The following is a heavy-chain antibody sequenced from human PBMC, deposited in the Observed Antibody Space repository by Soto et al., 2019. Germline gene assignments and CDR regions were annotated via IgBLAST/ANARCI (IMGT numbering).Heavy chain of an antibody. J-gene: IGHJ4*02. CDR3: ARDQGIAVALDY. D-gene: IGHD6-19*01. V-gene: IGHV1-2*04. CDR1: GYTFTGYY. CDR2: INPNSGGT. Sequence: QVQLVQSGAEVKKPGASVKVSCKASGYTFTGYYMHWVRQAPGQGLEWMGWINPNSGGTNYAQKFQGLVTQTQDPSHNTAYMEVSKLRSEDTAVYYCARDQGIAVALDYWGQGTLVTVSS.